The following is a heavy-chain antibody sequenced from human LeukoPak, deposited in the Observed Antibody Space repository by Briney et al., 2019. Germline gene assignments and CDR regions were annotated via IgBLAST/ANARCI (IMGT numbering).Heavy chain of an antibody. J-gene: IGHJ5*02. V-gene: IGHV1-2*02. CDR3: ARGGVVVPAAIREVTEILNWFDP. Sequence: ASVKVSCKASGYTFTGYYMHWVRQAHGEGVEWMRWIKPKSGGTNYAQKFKGRVTITRERSMRTAYMEMSRLRADDTAVYYCARGGVVVPAAIREVTEILNWFDPWGQGTLVTVSS. CDR1: GYTFTGYY. D-gene: IGHD2-2*02. CDR2: IKPKSGGT.